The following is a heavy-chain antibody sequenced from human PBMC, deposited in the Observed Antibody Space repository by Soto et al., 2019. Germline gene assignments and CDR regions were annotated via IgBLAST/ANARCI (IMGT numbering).Heavy chain of an antibody. V-gene: IGHV3-23*01. CDR3: AKPKEGNYYYGMDV. J-gene: IGHJ6*02. Sequence: EVQLLESGGGLVQPGGSLRLSCAASGFTFSSYALSWVSQAPGKGLEWVSTISGSGGNTYYADSVKGRFTISRDNSKNTLYLEMNSLRAEDTAVYYCAKPKEGNYYYGMDVWGQGTTVTVSS. CDR1: GFTFSSYA. CDR2: ISGSGGNT.